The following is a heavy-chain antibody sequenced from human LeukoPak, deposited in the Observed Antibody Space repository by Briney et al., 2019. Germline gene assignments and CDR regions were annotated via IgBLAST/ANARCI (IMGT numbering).Heavy chain of an antibody. V-gene: IGHV1-69*13. D-gene: IGHD4-17*01. CDR3: ARDQTTGGDDDAFDI. CDR2: IIPIFGTA. Sequence: SVKVSCKASGGTFSSYAISWVRQAPGQGLEWMGGIIPIFGTANYAQKFQGRVTITADESTSTAYMELSSLRSEDTAVYYCARDQTTGGDDDAFDIWGQGTMVTVSS. CDR1: GGTFSSYA. J-gene: IGHJ3*02.